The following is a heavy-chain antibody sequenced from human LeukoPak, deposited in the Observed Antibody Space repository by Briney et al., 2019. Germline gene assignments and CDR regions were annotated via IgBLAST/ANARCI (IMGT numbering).Heavy chain of an antibody. J-gene: IGHJ2*01. Sequence: RASVKVSCKSSGYTFTGYYMHWVRQAPGQGLEWMGWINPNSGGTNYAQKFQGRVTMTRDTSISTVYVELSRLTSDDTAVYYCAKGAQLWLYWYFDLWGRGTLVTVSS. CDR2: INPNSGGT. D-gene: IGHD5-18*01. V-gene: IGHV1-2*02. CDR1: GYTFTGYY. CDR3: AKGAQLWLYWYFDL.